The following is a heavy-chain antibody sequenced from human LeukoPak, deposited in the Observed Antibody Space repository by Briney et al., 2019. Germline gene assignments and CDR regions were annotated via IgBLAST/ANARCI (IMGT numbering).Heavy chain of an antibody. D-gene: IGHD5-12*01. CDR2: IRGSGTRT. Sequence: GGSLRLSCAASGFSFSTYAMSWARRAPGKGLEWVSDIRGSGTRTDYADSVKGRFTISRDNSKHTLYLQMNSLRAEDTAIYYCAKTSRANSGYDSPFDYWGQGTLVTVAS. V-gene: IGHV3-23*01. CDR1: GFSFSTYA. J-gene: IGHJ4*02. CDR3: AKTSRANSGYDSPFDY.